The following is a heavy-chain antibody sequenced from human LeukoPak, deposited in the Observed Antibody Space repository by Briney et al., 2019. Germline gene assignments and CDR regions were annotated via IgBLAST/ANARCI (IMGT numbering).Heavy chain of an antibody. V-gene: IGHV3-53*01. CDR2: IYSDGST. J-gene: IGHJ4*02. Sequence: HPGGSLRLSCAVSGFIVNTYYMSWVRRAPGKGLEWVSIIYSDGSTYYADSVKGRFTISRDTSKNTLFLQMNSLRAEDTAVYYCARIYSGSHYSWGQGTLVTVSS. CDR3: ARIYSGSHYS. D-gene: IGHD1-26*01. CDR1: GFIVNTYY.